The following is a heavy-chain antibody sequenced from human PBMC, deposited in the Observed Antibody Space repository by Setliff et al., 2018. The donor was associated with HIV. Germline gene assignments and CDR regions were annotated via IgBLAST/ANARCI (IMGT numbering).Heavy chain of an antibody. CDR1: GFTFSSYT. CDR3: ASIELAARVPVDY. CDR2: ISSSSYYI. V-gene: IGHV3-21*01. Sequence: GGSLRLSCAASGFTFSSYTMNWVRQAPGRGLEWVSSISSSSYYIYYADSVKGRFTISRDNAKNSLFLQMNSLRAEDTAVYYCASIELAARVPVDYWGQGTLVTVSS. D-gene: IGHD5-18*01. J-gene: IGHJ4*02.